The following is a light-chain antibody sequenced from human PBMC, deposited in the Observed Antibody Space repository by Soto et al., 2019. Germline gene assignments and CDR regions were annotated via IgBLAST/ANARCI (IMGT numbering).Light chain of an antibody. CDR2: AAS. CDR1: KAISTW. CDR3: QQANSFPRT. V-gene: IGKV1D-12*01. J-gene: IGKJ1*01. Sequence: DIQMTQSPSSVSASVGDRVTITCRASKAISTWLAWYQQKPGKAPKLLIYAASNLQTGVPSRFSGSGSGTDFTLTISSLQPDDFATYYCQQANSFPRTFGQGTKVEIK.